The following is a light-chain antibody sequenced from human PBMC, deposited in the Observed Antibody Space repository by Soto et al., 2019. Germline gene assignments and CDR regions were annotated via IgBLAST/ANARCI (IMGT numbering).Light chain of an antibody. Sequence: DIVMTQSPDSLAVSLGESATINCKSSQSVLHSSNNKNYLAWYQQKPGQPPKLLIYWASTRESGVPDRFSGSGSGTDFTLTISSLQAEDVAVYYCQQYYSTPLTFGGGTKVDIK. CDR2: WAS. J-gene: IGKJ4*01. CDR3: QQYYSTPLT. V-gene: IGKV4-1*01. CDR1: QSVLHSSNNKNY.